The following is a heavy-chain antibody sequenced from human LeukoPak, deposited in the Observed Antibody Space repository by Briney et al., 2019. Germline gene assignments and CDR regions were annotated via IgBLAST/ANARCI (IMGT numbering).Heavy chain of an antibody. Sequence: GGSLRPSCEASGFTFDDYAMHWVRQAPGKGLEWVANIKLDGSERYYMDSVRGRFTISRDYSKNSLDLQMNSLRAEDTAVYYCALSRGSGGPFDFWGQGTLVTVSS. V-gene: IGHV3-7*01. CDR2: IKLDGSER. J-gene: IGHJ4*02. CDR1: GFTFDDYA. D-gene: IGHD3-10*01. CDR3: ALSRGSGGPFDF.